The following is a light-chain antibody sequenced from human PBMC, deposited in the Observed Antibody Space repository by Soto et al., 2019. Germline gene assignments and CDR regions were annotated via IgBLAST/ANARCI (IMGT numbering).Light chain of an antibody. V-gene: IGLV2-23*01. J-gene: IGLJ3*02. CDR3: CPYARSVSHVV. CDR2: EGT. CDR1: SSNVGGYNL. Sequence: QSALTQPAFVSGSPGQSITISCAGTSSNVGGYNLVSWYRQHPDTAPKLLIYEGTKRPSGVSDHFSASKSGNTASLTISGLQAEDEGDYYCPYARSVSHVVFGGGTKLTVL.